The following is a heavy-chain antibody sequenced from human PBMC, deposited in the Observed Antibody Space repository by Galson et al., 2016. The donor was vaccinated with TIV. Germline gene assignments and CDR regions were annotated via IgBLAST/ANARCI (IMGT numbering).Heavy chain of an antibody. D-gene: IGHD3-22*01. CDR3: AREPMINPHHFDH. CDR1: GGSMSSYY. V-gene: IGHV4-59*01. Sequence: ETLSLTCTVSGGSMSSYYWSWIRQSPGKGLEWIGYIYVSGNTNYNPSLKRPVTISIDTSRNQFSLKMSFVTAADTAVYFCAREPMINPHHFDHWGQGILVAVSS. J-gene: IGHJ4*02. CDR2: IYVSGNT.